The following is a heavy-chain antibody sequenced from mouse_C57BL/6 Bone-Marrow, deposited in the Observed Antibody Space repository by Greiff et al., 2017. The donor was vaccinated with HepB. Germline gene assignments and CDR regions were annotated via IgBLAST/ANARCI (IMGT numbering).Heavy chain of an antibody. CDR2: INPSSGYT. V-gene: IGHV1-4*01. CDR3: AINYYGSSYGFAY. D-gene: IGHD1-1*01. J-gene: IGHJ3*01. Sequence: VQGVESGAELARPGASVKMSCKASGYTFTSYTMHWVKQRPGQGLEWIGYINPSSGYTKYNQKFKDKATLTADKSSSTAYMQLRSLTSEDSAVYYCAINYYGSSYGFAYWGQGTLVTVSA. CDR1: GYTFTSYT.